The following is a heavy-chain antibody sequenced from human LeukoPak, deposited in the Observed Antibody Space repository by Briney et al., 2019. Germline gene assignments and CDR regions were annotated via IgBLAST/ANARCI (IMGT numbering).Heavy chain of an antibody. V-gene: IGHV4-39*01. CDR3: ARRGDSYAVFDY. Sequence: PSETLSLTCTVSGGSISSSSYYWGWIRQPPGKGLEWIGSIYYSGSTYYNPSLKSRVTISVDTSKNQFSLKLSSVTAADTAVYYCARRGDSYAVFDYWGQGTLVTVSS. D-gene: IGHD5-18*01. J-gene: IGHJ4*02. CDR2: IYYSGST. CDR1: GGSISSSSYY.